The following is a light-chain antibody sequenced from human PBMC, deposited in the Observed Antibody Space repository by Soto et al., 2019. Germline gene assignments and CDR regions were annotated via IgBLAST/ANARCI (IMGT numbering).Light chain of an antibody. CDR2: DVS. CDR1: QGVTTN. V-gene: IGKV3-15*01. CDR3: QQYNNWTYS. Sequence: EIVITQSPDTLSVSPGERATLSCRAGQGVTTNFAWYQQKSGQSPRLLIYDVSIRETGVPARFSGTGSETEFTLTISGLQSEDSAVYFCQQYNNWTYSFGQGTRLEIK. J-gene: IGKJ5*01.